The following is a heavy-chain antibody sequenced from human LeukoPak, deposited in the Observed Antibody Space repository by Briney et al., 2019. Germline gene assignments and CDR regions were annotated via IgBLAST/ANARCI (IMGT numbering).Heavy chain of an antibody. CDR1: GFTFNTFA. J-gene: IGHJ5*02. D-gene: IGHD1-26*01. V-gene: IGHV3-23*01. Sequence: GGSLRLSCAASGFTFNTFAMSWVRLAPGRGLEWIASVSGSAATTYHAASVRGRLTISRDNSQNTLYLQMNSLRAEDTAVYYCAGDRSGSYPTNWFDPWGQGTLVTVSS. CDR2: VSGSAATT. CDR3: AGDRSGSYPTNWFDP.